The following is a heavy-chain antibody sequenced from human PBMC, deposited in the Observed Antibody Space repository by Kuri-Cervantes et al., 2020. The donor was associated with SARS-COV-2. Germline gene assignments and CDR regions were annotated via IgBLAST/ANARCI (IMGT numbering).Heavy chain of an antibody. J-gene: IGHJ2*01. CDR2: IYYSGST. D-gene: IGHD3-10*01. CDR3: ARDYVVRGVIRRYFDL. CDR1: GGSISSYY. Sequence: ESLKISCTVSGGSISSYYWSWIRQPPGKGLEWIGYIYYSGSTNYNPSLKSRVTISVDTSKNQFSLKLSSVTAADTAVYYCARDYVVRGVIRRYFDLCGRGILVTVSS. V-gene: IGHV4-59*12.